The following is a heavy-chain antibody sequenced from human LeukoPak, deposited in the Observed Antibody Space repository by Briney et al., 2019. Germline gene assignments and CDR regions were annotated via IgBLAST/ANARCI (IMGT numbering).Heavy chain of an antibody. CDR2: INPSGGST. D-gene: IGHD6-6*01. V-gene: IGHV1-46*01. Sequence: ASVKVFCKASGYTFTSYYMHWVRQAPGQGLEWMGIINPSGGSTSYAQKFQGRVTMTRDTSTSTVYVELSSLRSEDTAVYYCARDGPRIAALGEDFDYWGQGTLVTVSS. CDR1: GYTFTSYY. J-gene: IGHJ4*02. CDR3: ARDGPRIAALGEDFDY.